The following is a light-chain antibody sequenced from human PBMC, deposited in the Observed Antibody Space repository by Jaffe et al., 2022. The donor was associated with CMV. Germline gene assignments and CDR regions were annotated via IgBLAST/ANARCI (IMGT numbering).Light chain of an antibody. Sequence: SSELTQPPSVSVSPGQTARITCSGDTLSSQYTYWYQQKPGQAPVLVIQKDTERPSGIPERFSGSSSGTTVTLTISAVHAEDEADYYCQSRDVSGTSRAVVFGGGTKLTVL. CDR3: QSRDVSGTSRAVV. J-gene: IGLJ2*01. V-gene: IGLV3-25*03. CDR2: KDT. CDR1: TLSSQY.